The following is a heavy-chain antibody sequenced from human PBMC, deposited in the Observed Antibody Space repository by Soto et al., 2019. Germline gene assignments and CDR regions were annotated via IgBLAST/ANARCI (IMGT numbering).Heavy chain of an antibody. CDR1: GGTFSSYA. V-gene: IGHV1-69*01. Sequence: QVQLVQSGAEVKKPGSSVKVSCKASGGTFSSYAISWVRQAPGQGLEWMGGIIPIFGTANYAQKFQGRVTITADESTSTAYMELISLRSEDTAVYYCARSLGLLWFGEPSYGMDVWGQGTTVTVSS. D-gene: IGHD3-10*01. J-gene: IGHJ6*02. CDR3: ARSLGLLWFGEPSYGMDV. CDR2: IIPIFGTA.